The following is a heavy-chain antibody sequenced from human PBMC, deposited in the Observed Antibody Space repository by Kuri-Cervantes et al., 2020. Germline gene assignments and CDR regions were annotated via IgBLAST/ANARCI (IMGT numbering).Heavy chain of an antibody. Sequence: ASVKVSCKVSGYTLTELSMHWVRQAPGKGLEWMGGFDPEDGETIYAQKFQGRVTMTEDTSTDTAYMELSRLRSDDTAVYYCARDRGVIPLIDYWGQGTLVTVSS. V-gene: IGHV1-24*01. CDR2: FDPEDGET. J-gene: IGHJ4*02. D-gene: IGHD3-10*01. CDR3: ARDRGVIPLIDY. CDR1: GYTLTELS.